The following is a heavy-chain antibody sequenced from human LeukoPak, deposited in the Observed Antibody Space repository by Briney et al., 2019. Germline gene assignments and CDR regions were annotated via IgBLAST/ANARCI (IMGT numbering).Heavy chain of an antibody. Sequence: SGTLSLTCAVYGGSFSGYYWSWIRQPPGKGLEWIGEINHSGSTNYNPSLKSRVTISVDKSKTKFSLKLSSVPAADTAVYYCAGHGAAAQDYIWFDPWGQGTLVTVSS. CDR1: GGSFSGYY. V-gene: IGHV4-34*01. D-gene: IGHD6-13*01. J-gene: IGHJ5*02. CDR3: AGHGAAAQDYIWFDP. CDR2: INHSGST.